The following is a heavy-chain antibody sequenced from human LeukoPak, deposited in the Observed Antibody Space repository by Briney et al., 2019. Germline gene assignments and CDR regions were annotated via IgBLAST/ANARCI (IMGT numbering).Heavy chain of an antibody. CDR1: GGTFSSYA. V-gene: IGHV1-69*04. CDR2: IIPILGIA. CDR3: ATSLCGGDCYASEILYGMDV. D-gene: IGHD2-21*02. Sequence: SVKVSCKASGGTFSSYAISWVRQAPGQGLEWMGRIIPILGIANYAQKFQGRVTITADKSTSTAYMELSSLRSEDTAVYYCATSLCGGDCYASEILYGMDVWGQGTTVTVSS. J-gene: IGHJ6*02.